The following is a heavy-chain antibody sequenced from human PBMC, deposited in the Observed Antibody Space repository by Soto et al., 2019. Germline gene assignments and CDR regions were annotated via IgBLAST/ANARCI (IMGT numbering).Heavy chain of an antibody. Sequence: ASVKASCKASGYTFTSYYIHWVRQAPGQGLEWMGIINPSGGSTSYAQKFQGRVTMTRDTSTSTVYMELSSLRSEDTAVYYCAREGSVTTLNYWGQGTLVTVSS. J-gene: IGHJ4*02. CDR1: GYTFTSYY. CDR2: INPSGGST. V-gene: IGHV1-46*01. CDR3: AREGSVTTLNY. D-gene: IGHD4-17*01.